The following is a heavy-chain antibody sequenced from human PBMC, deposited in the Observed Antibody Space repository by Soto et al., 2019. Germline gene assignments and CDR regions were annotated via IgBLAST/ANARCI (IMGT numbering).Heavy chain of an antibody. CDR3: AREFSSIAAAGTRDKEQDYYYYGTDV. Sequence: PSQTLSLTCAISGDSVSSNSAAWNWIRQSPSRGLEWLGRTYYRSKWYNDYAVSVKSRITINPDTSKNQFSLQLNSVTPEDTAVYYCAREFSSIAAAGTRDKEQDYYYYGTDVWGQGTTVTVSS. V-gene: IGHV6-1*01. CDR1: GDSVSSNSAA. J-gene: IGHJ6*02. CDR2: TYYRSKWYN. D-gene: IGHD6-13*01.